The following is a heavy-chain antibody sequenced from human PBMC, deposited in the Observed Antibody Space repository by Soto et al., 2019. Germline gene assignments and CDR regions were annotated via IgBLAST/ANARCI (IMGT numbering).Heavy chain of an antibody. V-gene: IGHV3-33*01. D-gene: IGHD3-3*01. J-gene: IGHJ4*02. CDR2: IWYDGSNK. Sequence: QVQLVESGGGVVQPGRSLRLSCAASGFTFSSYGMHWVRQAPGKGLERVAVIWYDGSNKYYADSVKGRFTISRDNSKKTRSMQMNTLRAEDTAVYYCARGSVRAYDFWSGYSRLDYWGQGTLVTVSS. CDR3: ARGSVRAYDFWSGYSRLDY. CDR1: GFTFSSYG.